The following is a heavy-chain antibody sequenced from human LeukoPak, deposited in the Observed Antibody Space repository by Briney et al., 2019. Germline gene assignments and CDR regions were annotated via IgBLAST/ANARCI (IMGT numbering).Heavy chain of an antibody. J-gene: IGHJ4*02. CDR3: GRESYSWSWYGPDQ. D-gene: IGHD1-26*01. CDR2: ITSDGSDT. V-gene: IGHV3-74*01. Sequence: QPGGSLRLSCAASGFTFSSYWMHWVRQAPGKGLVWVSRITSDGSDTVYADSAKGRFTISRDNAKNTLYLQMDSLRAEDTAVYYCGRESYSWSWYGPDQWGQGTLVTVSS. CDR1: GFTFSSYW.